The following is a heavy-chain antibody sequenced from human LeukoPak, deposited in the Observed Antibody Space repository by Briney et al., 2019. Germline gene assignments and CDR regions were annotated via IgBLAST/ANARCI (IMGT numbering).Heavy chain of an antibody. D-gene: IGHD2/OR15-2a*01. Sequence: GGSLRLSCVVSGFTFSSYGMHWVRQAPGKGLEWVALIWYDGSNKYYADSVKGRFTISRDNSKNTLYLQMNSLRAEDTAVYYCAREGPRGNSQFDYWGQGTLVTVSS. V-gene: IGHV3-33*01. CDR1: GFTFSSYG. J-gene: IGHJ4*02. CDR3: AREGPRGNSQFDY. CDR2: IWYDGSNK.